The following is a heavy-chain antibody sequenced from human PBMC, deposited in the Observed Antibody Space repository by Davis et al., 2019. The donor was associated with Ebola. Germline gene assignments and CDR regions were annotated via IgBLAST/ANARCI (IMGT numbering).Heavy chain of an antibody. V-gene: IGHV3-11*01. D-gene: IGHD3-22*01. J-gene: IGHJ6*02. CDR3: ARGGITMMVVPRDYYYGLDA. CDR2: ISNTGDTI. Sequence: GESLKISCAASGFTFSDHFMSWIRQAPGKGLESISYISNTGDTIYYADSVKGRFTISRDNAKNSLYLQMNSLRAEDTAVYYCARGGITMMVVPRDYYYGLDAWGQGTTVTVSS. CDR1: GFTFSDHF.